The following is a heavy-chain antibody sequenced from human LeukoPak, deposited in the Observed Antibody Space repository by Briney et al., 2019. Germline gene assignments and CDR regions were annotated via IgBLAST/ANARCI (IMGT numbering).Heavy chain of an antibody. CDR1: GYTLTELS. J-gene: IGHJ4*02. Sequence: ASVKVSCKVSGYTLTELSMHWVRQAPGKGLEWMGGFDPEDGETIYAQKFQGRVTMTEDTSTDTAYMELSSLRSEDTAVYYCATDRSQSYYYDSSGYQGYFDYWGQGTLVTVSS. V-gene: IGHV1-24*01. CDR3: ATDRSQSYYYDSSGYQGYFDY. D-gene: IGHD3-22*01. CDR2: FDPEDGET.